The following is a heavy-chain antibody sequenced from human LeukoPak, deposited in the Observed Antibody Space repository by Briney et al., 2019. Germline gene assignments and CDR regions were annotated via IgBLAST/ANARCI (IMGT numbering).Heavy chain of an antibody. J-gene: IGHJ4*02. D-gene: IGHD3-22*01. Sequence: GGSLRLSCEASGFSMSVYWMSWVRQAPGKGLEWVGNIKQDGSERNYVDSVKGRFTISRDNAKKSLYLQINSLRAEDTAVYYCARDWGAYYHFFDYWGQGTLVTVSS. CDR2: IKQDGSER. CDR1: GFSMSVYW. CDR3: ARDWGAYYHFFDY. V-gene: IGHV3-7*01.